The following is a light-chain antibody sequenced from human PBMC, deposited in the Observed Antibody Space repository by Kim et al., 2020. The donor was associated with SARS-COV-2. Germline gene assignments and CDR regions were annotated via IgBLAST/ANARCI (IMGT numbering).Light chain of an antibody. CDR2: DVS. V-gene: IGLV2-14*03. CDR1: SSDVGGYNY. Sequence: GQSITISCTGTSSDVGGYNYVSWYQQHPGKAPTLMIYDVSNRPSGVSNRFSGSESGNTASLTISGLQAEDEADFYCSSYTSSTTVVFGGGTQLTVL. CDR3: SSYTSSTTVV. J-gene: IGLJ2*01.